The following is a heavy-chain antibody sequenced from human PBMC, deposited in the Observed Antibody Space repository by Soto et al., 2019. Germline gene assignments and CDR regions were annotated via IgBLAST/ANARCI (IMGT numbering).Heavy chain of an antibody. CDR1: GGSISSSSYY. CDR3: ARQGKYCISTSCYGWFDP. J-gene: IGHJ5*02. D-gene: IGHD2-2*01. V-gene: IGHV4-39*01. CDR2: IYYSGST. Sequence: SGTLSLTCTVSGGSISSSSYYWGWIRQPPGKGLEWIGSIYYSGSTYYNPSLKSRVTISVDTSKNQFSLKLSSVTAADTAVYYCARQGKYCISTSCYGWFDPWGQGTLVTVSS.